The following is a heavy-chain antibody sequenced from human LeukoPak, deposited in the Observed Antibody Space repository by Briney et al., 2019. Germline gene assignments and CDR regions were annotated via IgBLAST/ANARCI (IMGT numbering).Heavy chain of an antibody. Sequence: SETLSLTCTVSGGSISTYYWSWIRQPPGKGLEWIGEINHSGSTNYNPSLKSRVTISVDTSKNQFSLKLSSVTAADTAVYYCARGRYYYDSSGYSLYYYYYYGMDVWGQGTTVTVSS. V-gene: IGHV4-34*01. CDR2: INHSGST. CDR3: ARGRYYYDSSGYSLYYYYYYGMDV. D-gene: IGHD3-22*01. CDR1: GGSISTYY. J-gene: IGHJ6*02.